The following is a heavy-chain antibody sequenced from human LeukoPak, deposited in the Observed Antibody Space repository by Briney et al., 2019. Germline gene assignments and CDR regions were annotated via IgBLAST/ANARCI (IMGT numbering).Heavy chain of an antibody. CDR2: ISGGGGST. D-gene: IGHD2-15*01. CDR1: GFTFSRNA. CDR3: PRYRARDWGVIVATLSWYGMDV. V-gene: IGHV3-23*01. Sequence: GGSLRLSCAASGFTFSRNAMSWVRQAPGKGLEWVSAISGGGGSTYYADSVKGRFTISRDNSKNTLCLQMNSLRAEDTAVYYCPRYRARDWGVIVATLSWYGMDVSGQGTPVTVSS. J-gene: IGHJ6*02.